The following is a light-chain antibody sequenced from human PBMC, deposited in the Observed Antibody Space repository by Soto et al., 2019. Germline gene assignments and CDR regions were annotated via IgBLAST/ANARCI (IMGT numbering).Light chain of an antibody. V-gene: IGKV3-20*01. CDR3: QQYGSSPPRYT. CDR1: QSVSSSY. J-gene: IGKJ2*01. CDR2: GAS. Sequence: EIVLTQSPGTLSLSPGERATLSCRASQSVSSSYLAWYQQKPVQAPRLLIYGASSRATGSPDRFSGSGSGTDFTLTISRLEPEDFAVYYCQQYGSSPPRYTFGQGTKLEIK.